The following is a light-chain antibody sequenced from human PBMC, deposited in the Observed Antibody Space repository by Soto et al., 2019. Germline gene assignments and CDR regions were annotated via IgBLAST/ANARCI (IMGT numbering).Light chain of an antibody. J-gene: IGLJ2*01. CDR2: SND. V-gene: IGLV1-44*01. Sequence: QSVLTQPPSASGTPGQRVSISCSGGSSNIGTNTVNWYQHLPGTAPKLLIFSNDERPSGVPDRFSGSKSGTSASLAISGLKSDDEGDYNCATWDDSLKGVVFGGGTKLAVL. CDR1: SSNIGTNT. CDR3: ATWDDSLKGVV.